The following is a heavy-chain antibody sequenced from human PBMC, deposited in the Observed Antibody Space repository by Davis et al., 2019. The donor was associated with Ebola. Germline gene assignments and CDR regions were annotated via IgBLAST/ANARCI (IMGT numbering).Heavy chain of an antibody. Sequence: GESLKISCAASGFTVSSNYMSWVRQAPGKGLEWVSVIYSGGSTYYADSVKGRFTISRDNSKNTLYLQMNSLRAEDTAVYYCARKTEFDYWGQGTLVTVSS. CDR3: ARKTEFDY. V-gene: IGHV3-53*05. CDR2: IYSGGST. J-gene: IGHJ4*02. CDR1: GFTVSSNY.